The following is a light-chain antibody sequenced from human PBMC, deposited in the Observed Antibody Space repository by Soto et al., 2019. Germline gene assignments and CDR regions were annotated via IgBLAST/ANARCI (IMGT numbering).Light chain of an antibody. Sequence: DIQMTQSPSSLSASVGDRVIITCRASQSVSNWLAWYQQKPGRAPKLLIYDASNLEAGVPSRFRGSGSGTDFTFTISRLQPEDIATYYCQQYENLPTFGQGTRLEI. CDR1: QSVSNW. J-gene: IGKJ5*01. V-gene: IGKV1-33*01. CDR3: QQYENLPT. CDR2: DAS.